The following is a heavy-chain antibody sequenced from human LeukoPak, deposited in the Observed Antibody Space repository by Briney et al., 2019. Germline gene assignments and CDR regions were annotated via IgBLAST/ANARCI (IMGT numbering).Heavy chain of an antibody. D-gene: IGHD3-22*01. CDR3: ANYYYDSRYFDC. Sequence: SQTLSLTCAVSGGSISSGGYSWSWIRQPPGKGLEWIGYIYHSGSTYYNPSLKSRVTLSVDRSKNQFSLKLSSVTAADTAVYYCANYYYDSRYFDCWGQGTLVTVSS. CDR1: GGSISSGGYS. V-gene: IGHV4-30-2*01. CDR2: IYHSGST. J-gene: IGHJ4*02.